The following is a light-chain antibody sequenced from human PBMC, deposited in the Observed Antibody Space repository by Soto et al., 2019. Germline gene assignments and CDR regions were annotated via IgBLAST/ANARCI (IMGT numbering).Light chain of an antibody. CDR3: QKCKVAPFT. J-gene: IGKJ4*01. CDR2: VAS. Sequence: IHITQSPSSLSAFVGDRVTITCRASQDIGNFLAWYQQKPGQVPKLLIYVASTLQSGVPSRFSGSGSGTDFTLTISSLQPEDVATYYCQKCKVAPFTFGGGTKVDI. CDR1: QDIGNF. V-gene: IGKV1-27*01.